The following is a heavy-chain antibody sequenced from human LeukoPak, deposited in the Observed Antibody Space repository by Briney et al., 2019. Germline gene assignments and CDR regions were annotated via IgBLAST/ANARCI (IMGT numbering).Heavy chain of an antibody. J-gene: IGHJ4*02. CDR2: IYYSGST. Sequence: PSQTLSLTCTVSGGSISSGDYYWSWIRQPPGKGLEWIGYIYYSGSTYYNPSLKSRVTISVDTSKNQFSLKLSSVTAADTAVYYCARGSRRITGTPVDYWGQGTLVTVSS. CDR3: ARGSRRITGTPVDY. D-gene: IGHD1-7*01. CDR1: GGSISSGDYY. V-gene: IGHV4-30-4*08.